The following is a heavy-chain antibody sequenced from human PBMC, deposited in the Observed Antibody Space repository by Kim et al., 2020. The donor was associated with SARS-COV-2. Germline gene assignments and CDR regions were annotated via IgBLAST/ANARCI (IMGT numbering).Heavy chain of an antibody. V-gene: IGHV4-59*08. Sequence: PSLKRRVTISVDTSKNQCSLKLSSVTAADTAVYYCARHLGKWIRSGFDCWGQGTLVTVSS. CDR3: ARHLGKWIRSGFDC. J-gene: IGHJ4*02. D-gene: IGHD5-12*01.